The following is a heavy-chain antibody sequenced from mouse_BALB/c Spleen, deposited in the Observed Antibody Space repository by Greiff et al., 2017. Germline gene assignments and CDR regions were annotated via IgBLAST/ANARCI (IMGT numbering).Heavy chain of an antibody. CDR1: GFTFSSYG. Sequence: EVQLQESGGDLVKPGGSLKLSCAASGFTFSSYGMSWVRQTPDKRLEWVATISSGGSYTYYPDSVKGRFTISRDNAKNTLYLQMSSLKSEDTAMYYCARSIYYRYDVYFDYWGQGTTLTVSS. J-gene: IGHJ2*01. D-gene: IGHD2-14*01. CDR3: ARSIYYRYDVYFDY. V-gene: IGHV5-6*01. CDR2: ISSGGSYT.